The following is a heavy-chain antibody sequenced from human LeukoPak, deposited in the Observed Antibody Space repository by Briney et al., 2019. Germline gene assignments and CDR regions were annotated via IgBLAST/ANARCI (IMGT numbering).Heavy chain of an antibody. CDR2: IRSSSSYI. D-gene: IGHD3-22*01. Sequence: GGSLRLSCAASGFTLSSYSMNWVRQAPGKGLEWVSSIRSSSSYIYYADSVKGRFTISRDNAKNSLYLQMNSLRAEDTAVYYCARVGDTSNDAFDIWGQGTMVTVSS. V-gene: IGHV3-21*01. CDR1: GFTLSSYS. CDR3: ARVGDTSNDAFDI. J-gene: IGHJ3*02.